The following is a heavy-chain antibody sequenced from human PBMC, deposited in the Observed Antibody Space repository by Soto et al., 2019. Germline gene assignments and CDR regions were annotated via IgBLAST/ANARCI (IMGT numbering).Heavy chain of an antibody. CDR2: INPSGGST. CDR1: GYTFTSYY. CDR3: ARESMVRGVSNWFDP. D-gene: IGHD3-10*01. V-gene: IGHV1-46*03. J-gene: IGHJ5*02. Sequence: QVQLVQSGAEVKKPGASVKVSCKASGYTFTSYYMHWVRQAPGQGLEWMGIINPSGGSTSYAQKFQGRVTMTRDTSTSTVYMELSRLRSEDTAVYYCARESMVRGVSNWFDPWGQGTLVTVSS.